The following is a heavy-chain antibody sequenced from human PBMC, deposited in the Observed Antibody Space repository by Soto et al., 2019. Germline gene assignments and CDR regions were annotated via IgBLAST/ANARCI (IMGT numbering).Heavy chain of an antibody. Sequence: SVKVSCKASGGTFSSYAISWVRQAPGQGLEWMGGIIPIFGTANYAQKFQGRVTITADESTNTAYMELSSRRSEDTAVYYCAREARFLEWLLGPLVLYCYYYGMDVWGQGTTVTVSS. CDR1: GGTFSSYA. CDR2: IIPIFGTA. V-gene: IGHV1-69*13. CDR3: AREARFLEWLLGPLVLYCYYYGMDV. D-gene: IGHD3-3*01. J-gene: IGHJ6*02.